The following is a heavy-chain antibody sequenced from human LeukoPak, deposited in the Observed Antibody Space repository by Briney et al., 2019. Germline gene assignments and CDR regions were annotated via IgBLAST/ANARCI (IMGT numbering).Heavy chain of an antibody. CDR3: ARTSPYSSSSPFDY. CDR2: IYYSGST. Sequence: PSETLSLTCTVSGASIRSGNYYWSWIRQPPGKGLEWIGYIYYSGSTNYNPSLKSRVTISVDTSKNQFSLKLSSVTAADTAVYYCARTSPYSSSSPFDYWGQGTLVTVSS. J-gene: IGHJ4*02. V-gene: IGHV4-61*01. D-gene: IGHD6-6*01. CDR1: GASIRSGNYY.